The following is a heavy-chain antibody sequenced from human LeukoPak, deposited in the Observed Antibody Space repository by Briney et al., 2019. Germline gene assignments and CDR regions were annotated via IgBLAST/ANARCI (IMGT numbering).Heavy chain of an antibody. J-gene: IGHJ5*02. V-gene: IGHV4-39*01. CDR1: GGSIGSSTYY. CDR3: ARSTTIKGWFGP. Sequence: SETLSLTCTVSGGSIGSSTYYWGWIRQPPGKGLEWIGSIYYSGSTYYNPSLKSRVTISVDTSKNQFSLNLTSVTAADTAVYYCARSTTIKGWFGPWGQGTLVTVSS. D-gene: IGHD4-11*01. CDR2: IYYSGST.